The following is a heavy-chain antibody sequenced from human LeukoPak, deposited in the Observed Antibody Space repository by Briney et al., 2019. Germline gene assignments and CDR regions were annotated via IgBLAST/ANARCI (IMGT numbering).Heavy chain of an antibody. CDR2: INHSGST. CDR1: GGSFSVYY. D-gene: IGHD2-15*01. CDR3: ARGGVYCSGGSCYVYDY. Sequence: SETLSLTCAVYGGSFSVYYWSWIRQPPGKGLEWIGEINHSGSTNYNPSLKSRVTISVDTSKNQFSLKRSSVTAVDTAVYYCARGGVYCSGGSCYVYDYWGQGTLVTVSS. J-gene: IGHJ4*02. V-gene: IGHV4-34*01.